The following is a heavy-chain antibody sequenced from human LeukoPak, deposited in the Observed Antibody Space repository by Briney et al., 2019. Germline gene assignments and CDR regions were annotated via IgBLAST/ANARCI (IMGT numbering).Heavy chain of an antibody. V-gene: IGHV4-39*07. D-gene: IGHD3-3*01. CDR1: GGSISSSSYY. Sequence: SETLSLTCAASGGSISSSSYYWSWIRQPPGKGLEWIGEINHSGSTNYNPSPKSRVTISVDTSKNQFSLKLSSVTAADTAVYYCARASRSGYDIRNWFDPWGQGTLVTVSS. CDR3: ARASRSGYDIRNWFDP. CDR2: INHSGST. J-gene: IGHJ5*02.